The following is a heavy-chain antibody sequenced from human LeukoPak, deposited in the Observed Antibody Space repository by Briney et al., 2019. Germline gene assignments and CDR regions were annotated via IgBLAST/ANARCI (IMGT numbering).Heavy chain of an antibody. CDR3: ARGFGNVRAVT. J-gene: IGHJ5*02. CDR1: GVSLSGDS. D-gene: IGHD3-10*01. Sequence: SETLSLTCAVYGVSLSGDSRRWVRQPPGKGLEWVGEITHGGNTNYNPSPESRASLSVDTSKHQITLRLGAVTAADRAVYYCARGFGNVRAVTWGQGTLVNVSS. CDR2: ITHGGNT. V-gene: IGHV4-34*01.